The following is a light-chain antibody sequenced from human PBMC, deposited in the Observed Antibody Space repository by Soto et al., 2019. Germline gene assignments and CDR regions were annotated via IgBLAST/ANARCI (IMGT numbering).Light chain of an antibody. CDR3: QQYGSSPWT. CDR2: GAS. Sequence: EIVLTHSPGTLSLSPGERATLSCSASQSVSSSYLAWYQQKPGQAPRLLIHGASSTATGIPDRFSGSGSGTDFTLTISRLEPEDFAVYYCQQYGSSPWTFGQGTKVDI. CDR1: QSVSSSY. V-gene: IGKV3-20*01. J-gene: IGKJ1*01.